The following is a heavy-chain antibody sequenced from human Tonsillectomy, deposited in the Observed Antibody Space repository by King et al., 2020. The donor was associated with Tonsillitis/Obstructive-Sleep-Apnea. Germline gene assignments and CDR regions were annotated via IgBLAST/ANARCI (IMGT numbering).Heavy chain of an antibody. J-gene: IGHJ4*02. CDR2: ISSSNNTV. Sequence: VQLVESGGGLVQPGGSLRLSCAASGFTFISYSMNWVRQAPGKGLEWVSYISSSNNTVYYAVSVMGRFTISRDNAKNSLYLQMNSLRDEDTAVYYCARLRYCSRASCYEGFDYWGQGTLVTVSS. D-gene: IGHD2-2*01. CDR3: ARLRYCSRASCYEGFDY. CDR1: GFTFISYS. V-gene: IGHV3-48*02.